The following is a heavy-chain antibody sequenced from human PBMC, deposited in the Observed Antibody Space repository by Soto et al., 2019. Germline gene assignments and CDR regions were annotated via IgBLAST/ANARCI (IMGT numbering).Heavy chain of an antibody. Sequence: ASVKVSCKASGGTFSSYAISWVRQAPGQGLEWMGGIIPTFGTANYAQKFQGRVTITADKSKNQFSLKLSSVTAADTAVYYCARDTEYCSSTSCPRDVFDIWGQGTMVTVSS. CDR2: IIPTFGTA. V-gene: IGHV1-69*06. J-gene: IGHJ3*02. CDR3: ARDTEYCSSTSCPRDVFDI. CDR1: GGTFSSYA. D-gene: IGHD2-2*01.